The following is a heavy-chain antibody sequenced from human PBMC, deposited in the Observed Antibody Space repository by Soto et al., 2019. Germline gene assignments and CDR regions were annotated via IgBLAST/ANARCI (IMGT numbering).Heavy chain of an antibody. D-gene: IGHD6-6*01. V-gene: IGHV3-74*01. Sequence: GGSLRLSCEASEFSLRNYWMHWVRQAPGKGLEWVSRISNDGTTTNYADSVKGRFTISRDNAKNTLYLQMHSLRADDTAVYYCARGQQLVANWLDPWGQGILVTVSS. CDR1: EFSLRNYW. CDR3: ARGQQLVANWLDP. CDR2: ISNDGTTT. J-gene: IGHJ5*02.